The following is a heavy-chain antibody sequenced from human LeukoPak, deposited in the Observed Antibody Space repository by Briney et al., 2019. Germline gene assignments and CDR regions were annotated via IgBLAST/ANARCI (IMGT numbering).Heavy chain of an antibody. CDR2: ISSSTSYK. J-gene: IGHJ4*02. V-gene: IGHV3-21*01. Sequence: GGSLRLSCAASGFTFSTYSMKWVRQAPGKGLEWVSSISSSTSYKDYADSVKGRFTISRDNAKNSLYLQMNSLRAEDTAIYYCARGSRSSSWYNYFDYCGQGTLVTVSS. CDR1: GFTFSTYS. CDR3: ARGSRSSSWYNYFDY. D-gene: IGHD6-13*01.